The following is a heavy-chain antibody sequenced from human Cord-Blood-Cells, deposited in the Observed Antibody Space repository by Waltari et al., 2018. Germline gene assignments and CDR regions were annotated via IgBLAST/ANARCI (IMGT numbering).Heavy chain of an antibody. CDR2: ISSSSSYI. CDR3: ARLLWFGEPYSDY. CDR1: GFTFSSYS. Sequence: EVQLVESGGGLVKPGGSLRLSCAASGFTFSSYSMNWVRQAPGKGLEWVSSISSSSSYIYYADSVKGRFTISRDNAKNSLYLQMNSLRAEDTAVYYCARLLWFGEPYSDYWGQGTLVTVSS. J-gene: IGHJ4*02. D-gene: IGHD3-10*01. V-gene: IGHV3-21*01.